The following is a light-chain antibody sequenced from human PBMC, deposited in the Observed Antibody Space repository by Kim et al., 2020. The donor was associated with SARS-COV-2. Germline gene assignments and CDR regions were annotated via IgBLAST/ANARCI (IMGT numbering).Light chain of an antibody. V-gene: IGLV8-61*01. CDR3: VLFIGSGMV. J-gene: IGLJ3*02. CDR1: SGSVSTSYY. Sequence: PGGTVTLTCGLSSGSVSTSYYPSWYQQTPGQAPRTLVYNTNTRSSGVPDRFSGSILGNKAALTITGAQADDESDYYCVLFIGSGMVFGGGTQLTVL. CDR2: NTN.